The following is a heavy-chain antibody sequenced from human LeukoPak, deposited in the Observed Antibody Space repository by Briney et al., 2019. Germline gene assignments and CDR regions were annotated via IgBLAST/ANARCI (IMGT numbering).Heavy chain of an antibody. D-gene: IGHD1-26*01. CDR1: GFTFSSYA. CDR3: AKAWWELPDYFDY. V-gene: IGHV3-23*01. CDR2: ISGSGGST. Sequence: GGSLRLSCAASGFTFSSYAMSWVRQAPGKGLEWVSAISGSGGSTYYADSVKGWFTISRDNSKNTLYLQMNSLRAEDTAVYYCAKAWWELPDYFDYWGQGTLVTVSS. J-gene: IGHJ4*02.